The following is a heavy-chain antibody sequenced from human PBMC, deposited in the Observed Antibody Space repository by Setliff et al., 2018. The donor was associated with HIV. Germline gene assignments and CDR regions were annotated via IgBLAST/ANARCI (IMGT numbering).Heavy chain of an antibody. D-gene: IGHD3-16*01. Sequence: SETLSLTCAVYGGSFSGYYWRWIRQPPGEGLEWIGEIIHSGSTNYNPSLKSRVTISVDTSKNQFSLKLHSVTAADTAVYYCARQGAQQDLTPFYSYGMDVWGQGTTVTVSS. CDR1: GGSFSGYY. CDR3: ARQGAQQDLTPFYSYGMDV. CDR2: IIHSGST. V-gene: IGHV4-34*12. J-gene: IGHJ6*02.